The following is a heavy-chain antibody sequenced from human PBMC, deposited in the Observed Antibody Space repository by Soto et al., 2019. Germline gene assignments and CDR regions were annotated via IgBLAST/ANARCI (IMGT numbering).Heavy chain of an antibody. Sequence: QVQLQESGPGLVKPSQTLSLTCTVSGGSISSGGYYWSWIRQHPGKGLEWIGSIYYSGSTYYNPSLKSRVTIPVDTSKNQFSLKLSSVTAADTAVYYCARAPFWADILTGYYSYYFDYWGQGTLVTVSS. CDR2: IYYSGST. J-gene: IGHJ4*02. V-gene: IGHV4-31*03. CDR1: GGSISSGGYY. CDR3: ARAPFWADILTGYYSYYFDY. D-gene: IGHD3-9*01.